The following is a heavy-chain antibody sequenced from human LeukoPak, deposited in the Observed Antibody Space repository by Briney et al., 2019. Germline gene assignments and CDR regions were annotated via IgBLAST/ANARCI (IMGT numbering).Heavy chain of an antibody. J-gene: IGHJ4*02. CDR1: GGSISSSSYY. CDR2: IYYSGST. V-gene: IGHV4-39*07. CDR3: ARGHSSGWLPDIDY. D-gene: IGHD6-19*01. Sequence: PSETLSLTCTVSGGSISSSSYYWGWIRQPPGKGLEWIGSIYYSGSTYYNPSLKSRVTISVDTSKNQSSLKLSSVTAADTAVYYCARGHSSGWLPDIDYWGQGTLVTVSS.